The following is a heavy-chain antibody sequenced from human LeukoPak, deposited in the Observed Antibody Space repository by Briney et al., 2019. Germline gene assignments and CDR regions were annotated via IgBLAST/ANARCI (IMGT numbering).Heavy chain of an antibody. J-gene: IGHJ3*02. CDR1: GGSISSSSYY. CDR2: IYYTGST. Sequence: SETLSLTCTVSGGSISSSSYYWGWIRQPPGKGLEWIGSIYYTGSTYYNLSLKSRVTISVDTSKNQFSLKLSSVTAADTAVYYCAGPPYSGRRLLSIGAFDIWGQGTMVTVSS. CDR3: AGPPYSGRRLLSIGAFDI. V-gene: IGHV4-39*01. D-gene: IGHD1-26*01.